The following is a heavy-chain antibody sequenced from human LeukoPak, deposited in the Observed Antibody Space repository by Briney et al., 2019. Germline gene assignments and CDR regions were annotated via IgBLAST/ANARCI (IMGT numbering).Heavy chain of an antibody. V-gene: IGHV4-59*08. CDR1: GGSINNYY. CDR3: ARYCNDGTCFSKALDY. Sequence: SETLSLTCTVSGGSINNYYWSWIRQPPGGGLNWIGSAYYNGLTRYNPSLNSRVTISVDTSKNQFSLKVNSMTAADTAIYYCARYCNDGTCFSKALDYWGQGTLATVSS. D-gene: IGHD2-15*01. CDR2: AYYNGLT. J-gene: IGHJ4*02.